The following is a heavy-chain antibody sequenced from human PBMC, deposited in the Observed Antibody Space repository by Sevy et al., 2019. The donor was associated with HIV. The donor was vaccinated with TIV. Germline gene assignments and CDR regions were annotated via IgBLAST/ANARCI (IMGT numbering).Heavy chain of an antibody. D-gene: IGHD6-25*01. J-gene: IGHJ4*02. CDR1: GASISSSGYY. V-gene: IGHV4-39*01. CDR2: INYSGIT. CDR3: VGPKLTYINGWHYLDY. Sequence: SETLSLTCTVSGASISSSGYYWGWIRQPPGKGLEWIASINYSGITFYNPSLKSRVTISADTSKSQFSLRLSSVTAADSSIYFCVGPKLTYINGWHYLDYWGQGTVVTVSS.